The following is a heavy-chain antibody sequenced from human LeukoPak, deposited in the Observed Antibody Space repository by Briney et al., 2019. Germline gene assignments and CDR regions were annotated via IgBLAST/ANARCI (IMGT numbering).Heavy chain of an antibody. CDR1: GFTFSNYA. V-gene: IGHV3-23*01. Sequence: GGSLRLSSAASGFTFSNYAMTWVRQAPGKGLEWVSTISGGGDSTYYADSVGGRFTISRDDSKSTLYLQMNSLRAEDTAVYYCAKTPDYCTNGVCYTLHYFDYWGQGTLVTVSS. CDR3: AKTPDYCTNGVCYTLHYFDY. D-gene: IGHD2-8*01. J-gene: IGHJ4*02. CDR2: ISGGGDST.